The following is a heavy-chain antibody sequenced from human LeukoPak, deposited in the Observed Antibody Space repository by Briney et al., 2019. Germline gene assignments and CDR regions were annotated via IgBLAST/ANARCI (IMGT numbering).Heavy chain of an antibody. CDR3: ARVGYSGYDSGIYWD. CDR2: ISGYNGNT. CDR1: GYTFTSHG. V-gene: IGHV1-18*01. Sequence: ASVKVSCMASGYTFTSHGISWVRQAPGQGLEWMGWISGYNGNTNYAQKFQGRVTMNTDSSTSTDMELRSLRSDDTAVYYCARVGYSGYDSGIYWDWGQGTLVTVSS. J-gene: IGHJ4*02. D-gene: IGHD5-12*01.